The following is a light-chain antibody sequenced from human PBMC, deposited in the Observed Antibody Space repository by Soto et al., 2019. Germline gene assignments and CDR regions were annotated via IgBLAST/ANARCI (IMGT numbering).Light chain of an antibody. CDR3: AAWDDSLDGYV. J-gene: IGLJ1*01. CDR2: NNN. Sequence: QSVLTQPPSASGTPGQRVTISCSGSSSNIGSNTVNWYQHLPGTAPKLLIYNNNQRPSGVPDRFSGSKSRTSASLAISGLQSEDEADYYCAAWDDSLDGYVFGTGTKLTVL. CDR1: SSNIGSNT. V-gene: IGLV1-44*01.